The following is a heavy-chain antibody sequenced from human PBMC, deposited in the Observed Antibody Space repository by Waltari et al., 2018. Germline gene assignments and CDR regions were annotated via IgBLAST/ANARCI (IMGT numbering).Heavy chain of an antibody. J-gene: IGHJ6*02. V-gene: IGHV3-64*07. D-gene: IGHD3-16*01. CDR2: IIADGSGT. CDR3: AREVWGYMES. CDR1: GFTFSDNA. Sequence: EVQLVESGGGLVQPGGSRRLSCVASGFTFSDNAMHWVRQVPGKGLASISAIIADGSGTNYADSVKGRFTISRDNSKNTVYLQMGSLRAEDTALYYCAREVWGYMESWGQGTTVTVSS.